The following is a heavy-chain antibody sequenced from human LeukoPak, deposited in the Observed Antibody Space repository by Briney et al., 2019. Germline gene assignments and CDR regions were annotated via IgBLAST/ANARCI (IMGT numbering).Heavy chain of an antibody. V-gene: IGHV1-2*06. CDR1: GYTFTGYY. J-gene: IGHJ3*02. D-gene: IGHD2-15*01. CDR2: INPNSGGT. CDR3: ARDLVYCSGGSCYHFESDAFDI. Sequence: ASVKVSCKAPGYTFTGYYMHWVRQAPGQGLEWMGRINPNSGGTNYAQKFQGRVTMTRDTSISTAYMELSRLRSDDTAVYYCARDLVYCSGGSCYHFESDAFDIWGQGTMVTVSS.